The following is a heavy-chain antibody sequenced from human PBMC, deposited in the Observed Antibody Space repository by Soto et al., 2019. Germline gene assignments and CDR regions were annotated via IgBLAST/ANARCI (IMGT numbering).Heavy chain of an antibody. J-gene: IGHJ3*02. D-gene: IGHD3-16*02. CDR1: GFTFDDYG. Sequence: PGGSLRLSCAASGFTFDDYGMSWVRQAPGKGLEWVSGINWNGGSTGYADSVKGRFTISRGNAKNSLYLQMNSLRAEDTALYYCAKDKMDYVYIWGSDRDDAFAIWGQGTMVTVSS. CDR3: AKDKMDYVYIWGSDRDDAFAI. V-gene: IGHV3-20*04. CDR2: INWNGGST.